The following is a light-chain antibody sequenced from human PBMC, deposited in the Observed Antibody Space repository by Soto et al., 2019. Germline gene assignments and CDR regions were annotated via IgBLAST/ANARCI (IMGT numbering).Light chain of an antibody. Sequence: DIVMTQSPDSLTVSLGERATINCKSSQSLLYRSNNKKYLAWYQQKPGQPPKLLIYWASTRESGVPDRFTGSGSETNFTLTITSLQAEDVAVYFCHQYFTTPQTFGQGTRIDI. CDR2: WAS. CDR3: HQYFTTPQT. V-gene: IGKV4-1*01. CDR1: QSLLYRSNNKKY. J-gene: IGKJ1*01.